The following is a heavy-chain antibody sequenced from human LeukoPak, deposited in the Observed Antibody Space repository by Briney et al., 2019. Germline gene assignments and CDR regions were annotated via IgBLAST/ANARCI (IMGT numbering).Heavy chain of an antibody. CDR3: ATWGRGSPHPRNYYYYYMDV. CDR1: GYTLTELS. V-gene: IGHV1-24*01. D-gene: IGHD1-26*01. J-gene: IGHJ6*03. CDR2: FDPEDGET. Sequence: ASVKVSRKVSGYTLTELSMHWVRQAPGKGLEWMGGFDPEDGETIYAQKFQGRVTMTEDTSTDTAYMELSSLRSEDTAVYYCATWGRGSPHPRNYYYYYMDVWGKGTTVTISS.